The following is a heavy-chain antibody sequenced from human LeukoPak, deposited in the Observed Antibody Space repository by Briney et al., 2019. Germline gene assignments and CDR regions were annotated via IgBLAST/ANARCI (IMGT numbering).Heavy chain of an antibody. CDR2: ILSKSDGGTT. CDR1: GFTFSNAW. V-gene: IGHV3-15*01. Sequence: GGSLRLSCAASGFTFSNAWMSWVRQAPGKGLEWVDRILSKSDGGTTDYAATVKGRFTISRDDSENTLYLETNSLKTEDTAVYYCTTYLSIRGQGTLVTVSS. CDR3: TTYLSI. J-gene: IGHJ4*02.